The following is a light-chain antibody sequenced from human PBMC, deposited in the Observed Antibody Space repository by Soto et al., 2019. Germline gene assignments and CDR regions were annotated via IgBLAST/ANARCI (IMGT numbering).Light chain of an antibody. Sequence: EIVLTQSPGTLSLSPGERATLSCRASQSVNSSYLAWYQQKPGQAPRHLIYGASSRATGLPDRFTGSGSGTDFSLPISRLKPEDFAVYYCQQYGSSPPTFGQGTKVEIK. J-gene: IGKJ1*01. CDR3: QQYGSSPPT. CDR1: QSVNSSY. V-gene: IGKV3-20*01. CDR2: GAS.